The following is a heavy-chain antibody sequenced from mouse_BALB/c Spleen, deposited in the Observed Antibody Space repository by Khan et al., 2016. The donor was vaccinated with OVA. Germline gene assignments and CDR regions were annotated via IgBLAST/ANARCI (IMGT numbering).Heavy chain of an antibody. Sequence: MQLEESGAELGRPGSSVKLSCKTSGSTFTSFGIKWVKQRPGQGLQWIGYIYPGNGYTEYNEKFQGKAILTSDTSSSTAYMQLRRLTSEDSAIYFGTTAYYRYYFDYWGQGTTLTVSA. V-gene: IGHV1S134*01. J-gene: IGHJ2*01. D-gene: IGHD2-12*01. CDR1: GSTFTSFG. CDR2: IYPGNGYT. CDR3: TTAYYRYYFDY.